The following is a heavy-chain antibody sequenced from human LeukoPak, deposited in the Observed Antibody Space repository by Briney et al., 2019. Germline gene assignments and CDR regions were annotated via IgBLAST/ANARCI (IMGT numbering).Heavy chain of an antibody. V-gene: IGHV1-18*01. Sequence: ASVKVSCKASGYTFTSYGISWVRQAPGQGLEWMGWISAYNGNTNYAQKLQGRVTMTTDTSTSTAYMELRSLRSDDTAVYYCARGSFGVLRFLEWSGTLDYWGLGTLVTVSS. D-gene: IGHD3-3*01. J-gene: IGHJ4*02. CDR1: GYTFTSYG. CDR3: ARGSFGVLRFLEWSGTLDY. CDR2: ISAYNGNT.